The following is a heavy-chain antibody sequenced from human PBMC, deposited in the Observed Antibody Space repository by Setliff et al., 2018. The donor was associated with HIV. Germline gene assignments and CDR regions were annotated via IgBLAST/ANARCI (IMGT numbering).Heavy chain of an antibody. V-gene: IGHV4-61*02. J-gene: IGHJ4*02. Sequence: SETLSLTCTVSGGSIRNEDYFWSWLRQPAGKGLEWIGRFYTSGSTNYNPPFKSRVTISEGTPENQFSLKLTSVTAADTAIYYCARGGGRVVRGLIGMYYFDYWGQGILVTVSS. CDR1: GGSIRNEDYF. CDR2: FYTSGST. D-gene: IGHD3-10*01. CDR3: ARGGGRVVRGLIGMYYFDY.